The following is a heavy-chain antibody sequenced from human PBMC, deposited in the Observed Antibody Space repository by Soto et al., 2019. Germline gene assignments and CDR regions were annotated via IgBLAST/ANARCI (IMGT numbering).Heavy chain of an antibody. D-gene: IGHD3-9*01. J-gene: IGHJ4*02. CDR2: IYYSGST. Sequence: SETLSLTCTVSGGSISSYYWSWIRQPPGKGLEWIGYIYYSGSTNYNPSLKSRVTISVDTSKNQFSLKLSSVTAADTAVYYCARAFDWVYFDYWGQGTLVTVSS. CDR1: GGSISSYY. V-gene: IGHV4-59*08. CDR3: ARAFDWVYFDY.